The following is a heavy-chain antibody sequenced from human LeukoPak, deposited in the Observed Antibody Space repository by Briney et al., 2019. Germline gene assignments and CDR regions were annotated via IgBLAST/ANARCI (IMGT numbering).Heavy chain of an antibody. V-gene: IGHV4-4*08. CDR1: GGSISNYY. J-gene: IGHJ4*02. CDR3: ARAPQLVVVTAMAFDY. Sequence: SETLSLTCTVSGGSISNYYWSWIRQPPGKGLEWIGYIYSSGITNYNPSLKSRVTISLDSSKNQFSLKLRSLTAADTAVYYCARAPQLVVVTAMAFDYWGQGTLVTVSS. CDR2: IYSSGIT. D-gene: IGHD2-21*02.